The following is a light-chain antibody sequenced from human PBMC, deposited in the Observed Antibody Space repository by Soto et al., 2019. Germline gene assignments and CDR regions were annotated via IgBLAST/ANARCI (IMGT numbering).Light chain of an antibody. CDR1: QSVRSW. CDR2: KAS. V-gene: IGKV1-5*03. Sequence: DIQMTQSPSTLSASVGDRVTITCRASQSVRSWLAWYQQKPGKAPKLLIYKASSLESGVPSRFSGSGSGTEFTLTIISLQPDDFATYYCHHYNSYPITFGQGTRLEIK. J-gene: IGKJ5*01. CDR3: HHYNSYPIT.